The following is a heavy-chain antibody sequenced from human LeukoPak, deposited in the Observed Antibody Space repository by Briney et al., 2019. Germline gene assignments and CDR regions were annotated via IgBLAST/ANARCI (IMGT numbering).Heavy chain of an antibody. V-gene: IGHV4-34*01. Sequence: SETLSLTCAVYGGSFSGYYWSWIRQPQGKGLEWIGEINHSGSTNYNPSLKSRVTISVDTSKNQFSLKLSSVTAADTAVYYCARAGYSSSWYDYWGQGTLVTVSS. CDR1: GGSFSGYY. D-gene: IGHD6-13*01. J-gene: IGHJ4*02. CDR3: ARAGYSSSWYDY. CDR2: INHSGST.